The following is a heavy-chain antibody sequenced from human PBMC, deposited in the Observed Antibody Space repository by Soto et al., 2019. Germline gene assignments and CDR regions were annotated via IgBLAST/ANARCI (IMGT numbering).Heavy chain of an antibody. D-gene: IGHD3-10*01. J-gene: IGHJ4*02. CDR1: GGTSSGSY. CDR3: ARGCQNYGSPYWGY. V-gene: IGHV4-34*01. CDR2: INPSGVS. Sequence: SEPLSPTSTSYGGTSSGSYWSWMRQPPGGGLERIGEINPSGVSNDNPSLKSRVSVSVDTSKNQFSLRLSSVTAADTAVYYCARGCQNYGSPYWGYWGQG.